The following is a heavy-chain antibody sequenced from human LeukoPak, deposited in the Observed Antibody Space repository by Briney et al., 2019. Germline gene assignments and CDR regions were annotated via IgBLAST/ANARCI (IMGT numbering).Heavy chain of an antibody. V-gene: IGHV1-69*04. CDR1: GGTFSSYA. Sequence: SVKVSCKASGGTFSSYAISWVRQAPGQGLEWMGRIIPILGIANYAQKFQGRVTITADKSTSTAYMELSSLRSEDTAVYYCARATDGASDWYFDLWGRGXLVXVSS. J-gene: IGHJ2*01. CDR3: ARATDGASDWYFDL. D-gene: IGHD4-17*01. CDR2: IIPILGIA.